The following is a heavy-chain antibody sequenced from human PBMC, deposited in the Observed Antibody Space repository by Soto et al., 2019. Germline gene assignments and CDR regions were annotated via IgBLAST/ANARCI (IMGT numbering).Heavy chain of an antibody. J-gene: IGHJ4*02. D-gene: IGHD1-7*01. CDR1: GYSFTNCW. Sequence: ESLKISYKVSGYSFTNCWISGVRQMPGKGLEWIGRMDPSDSYTNYSPSFQGHVTISIDKSISSAYVQWSSLKASDTAIYYCAIRTPSNDYWGQGTLVTVSS. V-gene: IGHV5-10-1*01. CDR3: AIRTPSNDY. CDR2: MDPSDSYT.